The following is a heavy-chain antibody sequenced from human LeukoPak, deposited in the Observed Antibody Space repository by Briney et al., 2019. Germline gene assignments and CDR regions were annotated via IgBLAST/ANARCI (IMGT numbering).Heavy chain of an antibody. D-gene: IGHD6-13*01. Sequence: SETLSLTCTVSGGTISSYYWSWIRQPAGKGLEWIGRIYTSGSTKYNPSLKSRVTMSVDTSKNQFSLTLSSVTAADTAVYYCATTIQQLGNGNFDYWGQGTLVTVSS. J-gene: IGHJ4*02. CDR1: GGTISSYY. CDR3: ATTIQQLGNGNFDY. CDR2: IYTSGST. V-gene: IGHV4-4*07.